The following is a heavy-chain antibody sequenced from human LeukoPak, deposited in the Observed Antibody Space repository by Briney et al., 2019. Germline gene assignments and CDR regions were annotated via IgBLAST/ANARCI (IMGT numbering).Heavy chain of an antibody. D-gene: IGHD6-13*01. CDR3: ARETYSSSWYESYFDY. Sequence: TSETLSLTCTVSGGSISSGSYYWGWIRQPAGKGLEWNGRIYTSGSTNYNPSLKSRVTISVDTSKNQFSLKLSSVTAADTAVYYCARETYSSSWYESYFDYWGQGTLVTVSS. J-gene: IGHJ4*02. CDR1: GGSISSGSYY. CDR2: IYTSGST. V-gene: IGHV4-61*02.